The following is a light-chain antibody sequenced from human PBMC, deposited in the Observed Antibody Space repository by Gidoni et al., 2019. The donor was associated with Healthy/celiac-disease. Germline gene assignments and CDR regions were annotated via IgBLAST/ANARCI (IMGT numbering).Light chain of an antibody. J-gene: IGKJ1*01. CDR3: QQYGSSPRT. CDR2: GSS. CDR1: QSVSSSY. Sequence: EIVLTQSPGTLSLSPGERATLSCRASQSVSSSYLAWYQQKPVQAPRLLIYGSSSRATGIPDRFSGSGYGTDFTLTISRLEPEDFAVYYWQQYGSSPRTFXXXTKVEIK. V-gene: IGKV3-20*01.